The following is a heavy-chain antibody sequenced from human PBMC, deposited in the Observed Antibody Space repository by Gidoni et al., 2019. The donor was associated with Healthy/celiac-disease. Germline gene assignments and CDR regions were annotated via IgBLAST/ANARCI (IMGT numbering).Heavy chain of an antibody. D-gene: IGHD3-9*01. CDR2: IRSKAYGGTT. CDR1: GSTLGDYA. V-gene: IGHV3-49*03. Sequence: EVQLVESGGGLVQPGRSLSLSCTASGSTLGDYAMTWFRQAPGKGLEWVGFIRSKAYGGTTEYAASVKGRFTISRDDSKSIAYLQMNSLKTEDTAVYYCTRDPPTPYDILTGEASFDIWGQGTMVTVSS. J-gene: IGHJ3*02. CDR3: TRDPPTPYDILTGEASFDI.